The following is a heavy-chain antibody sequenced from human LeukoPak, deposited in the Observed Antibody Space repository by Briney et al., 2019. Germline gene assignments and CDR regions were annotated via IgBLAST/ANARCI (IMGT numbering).Heavy chain of an antibody. CDR2: ISGSGGST. D-gene: IGHD5-24*01. V-gene: IGHV3-23*01. Sequence: GGSLRLSCAASGFTFSSYAMNWVRQAPGKGLEWVSAISGSGGSTYYADSVKGRFTISRDNSKNTLYLQMNSLRAEDTAMYYCARGGDGYNSDLDYWGQGTLVTVSS. J-gene: IGHJ4*02. CDR1: GFTFSSYA. CDR3: ARGGDGYNSDLDY.